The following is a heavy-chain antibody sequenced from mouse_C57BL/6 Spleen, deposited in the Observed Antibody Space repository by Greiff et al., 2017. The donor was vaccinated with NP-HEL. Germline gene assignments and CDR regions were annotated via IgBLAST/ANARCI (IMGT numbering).Heavy chain of an antibody. CDR3: ARLVWAY. D-gene: IGHD2-2*01. CDR2: IDPSDSYT. CDR1: GYTFTSYW. Sequence: QVQLQQPGAELVRPGTSVKLSCKASGYTFTSYWMHWVKQRPGQGLEWIGVIDPSDSYTNYIQKVKGKATLTVDTSSSTAYMQLSSLTSEDSAVYYCARLVWAYWGQGTLVTVSA. V-gene: IGHV1-59*01. J-gene: IGHJ3*01.